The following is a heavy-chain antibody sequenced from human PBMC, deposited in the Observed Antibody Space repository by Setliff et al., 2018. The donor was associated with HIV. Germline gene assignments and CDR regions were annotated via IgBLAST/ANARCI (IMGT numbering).Heavy chain of an antibody. CDR1: GFTLSNTY. Sequence: GGSLRLSCAASGFTLSNTYMAWVRQAPGKRPEWVSTLYGSGDTYHADSVKGRFTVSRDESENTMYLQMRSLRAEDTAVYYCVRDLPPDYWGQGTLVTVSS. V-gene: IGHV3-53*01. CDR2: LYGSGDT. J-gene: IGHJ4*02. CDR3: VRDLPPDY.